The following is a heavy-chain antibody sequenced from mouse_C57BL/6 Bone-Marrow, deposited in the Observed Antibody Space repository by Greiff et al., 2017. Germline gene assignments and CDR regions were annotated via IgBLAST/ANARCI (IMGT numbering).Heavy chain of an antibody. J-gene: IGHJ3*01. CDR1: GYTFTDYY. Sequence: EVKLQESGPVLVKPGASVKMSCKASGYTFTDYYMNWVKQSHGKSLEWIGVINPYNGGTSYNQKFKGKATVTVDKSSSTAYMELNSLTSEDSAVYYCALGYYGLFAYWGQGTLVTVSA. CDR2: INPYNGGT. CDR3: ALGYYGLFAY. V-gene: IGHV1-19*01. D-gene: IGHD1-2*01.